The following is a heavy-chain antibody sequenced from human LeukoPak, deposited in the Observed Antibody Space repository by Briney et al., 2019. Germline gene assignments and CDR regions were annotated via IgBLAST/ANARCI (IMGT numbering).Heavy chain of an antibody. CDR2: IYYSGST. D-gene: IGHD4-17*01. Sequence: PSETLSLTCTVSGGPISRSSHYWGWIRQPPGKGLEWIGSIYYSGSTYNNPSLKSRITISVDTSTNQFSLKLSSVTAADTAVYFCASHTVTIDYWGQGTLVTVSS. CDR3: ASHTVTIDY. V-gene: IGHV4-39*07. J-gene: IGHJ4*02. CDR1: GGPISRSSHY.